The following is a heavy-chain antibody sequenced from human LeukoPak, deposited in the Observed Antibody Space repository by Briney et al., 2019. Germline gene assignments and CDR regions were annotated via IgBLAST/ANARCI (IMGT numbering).Heavy chain of an antibody. CDR3: ARMRGDFLTGHYSYYYYIDV. CDR2: IHDSGST. J-gene: IGHJ6*03. CDR1: GGSMKNKNYF. D-gene: IGHD3-9*01. Sequence: SETLSLTCTVSGGSMKNKNYFWGWIRQAPGQGLEWIGSIHDSGSTYKNPSLKSRLTISIVTSKNQFSLKLNSVTAADTALYYCARMRGDFLTGHYSYYYYIDVWGKGTTVTVSS. V-gene: IGHV4-39*07.